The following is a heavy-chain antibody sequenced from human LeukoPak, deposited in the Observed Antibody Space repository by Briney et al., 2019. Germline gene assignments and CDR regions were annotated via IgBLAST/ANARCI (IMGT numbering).Heavy chain of an antibody. V-gene: IGHV3-9*01. Sequence: GRSLRLSCAASGFTFDDYAMHWVRQAPGKGLEWVSGISWNSGSIGHADSVKGRFTISRDNAKNSLYLQMNSLRAEDTALYYCAKDIDVRYGAYYFDYWGQGTLVTVSS. CDR3: AKDIDVRYGAYYFDY. D-gene: IGHD3-9*01. CDR2: ISWNSGSI. CDR1: GFTFDDYA. J-gene: IGHJ4*02.